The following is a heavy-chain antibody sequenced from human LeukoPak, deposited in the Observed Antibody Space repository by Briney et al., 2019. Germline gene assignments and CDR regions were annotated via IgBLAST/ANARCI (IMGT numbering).Heavy chain of an antibody. CDR1: GFTFSSYW. V-gene: IGHV3-7*01. D-gene: IGHD6-13*01. CDR2: IRQDGGEK. Sequence: GGSLRLSCAASGFTFSSYWMSWVRQAPGKGLEWVASIRQDGGEKSYVDSVKGRFTISRDNTKNSLYLQINSLRAEDTAVYYCARDGTAAGLYFDLWGQGTLVTVSS. J-gene: IGHJ4*01. CDR3: ARDGTAAGLYFDL.